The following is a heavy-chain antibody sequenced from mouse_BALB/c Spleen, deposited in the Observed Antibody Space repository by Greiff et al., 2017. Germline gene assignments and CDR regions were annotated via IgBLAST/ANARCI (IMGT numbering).Heavy chain of an antibody. J-gene: IGHJ3*01. CDR2: ISSGSSTI. CDR3: ARGYYGSRSWFAY. Sequence: EVKLMESGGGLVQPGGSRKLSCAASGFTFSSFGMHWVRQAPEKGLEWVAYISSGSSTIYYADTVKGRFTISRDNPKNTLFLQMTSLRSEDTALYYCARGYYGSRSWFAYWGQGTLVTVSA. CDR1: GFTFSSFG. D-gene: IGHD1-1*01. V-gene: IGHV5-17*02.